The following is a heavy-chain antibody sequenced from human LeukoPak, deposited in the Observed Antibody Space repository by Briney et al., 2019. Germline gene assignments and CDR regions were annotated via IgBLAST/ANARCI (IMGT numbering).Heavy chain of an antibody. CDR3: ARDGDILTGYYKPDFDY. J-gene: IGHJ4*02. V-gene: IGHV1-69*13. CDR1: GGTFSSYA. Sequence: ASVKVSCKASGGTFSSYAISWVRQAPGQGLEWMGGIIPNFGTANYAQKFQGRVTITADESTSTAYMELSSLRSEDTAVYYCARDGDILTGYYKPDFDYWGQGTLVTVSS. CDR2: IIPNFGTA. D-gene: IGHD3-9*01.